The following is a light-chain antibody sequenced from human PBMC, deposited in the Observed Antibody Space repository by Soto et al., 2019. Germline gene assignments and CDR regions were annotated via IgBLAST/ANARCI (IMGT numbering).Light chain of an antibody. V-gene: IGKV1-12*01. CDR1: HGISSL. J-gene: IGKJ1*01. Sequence: DIQMTQSPSSVSASVGDRVTITCRASHGISSLLAWYQQNTGKAPKLLIYATSSLQSGVPSRFSGSASGTDFPLTISRLQPEDFATYYCQQANSFPRPFGQGTKVEIK. CDR2: ATS. CDR3: QQANSFPRP.